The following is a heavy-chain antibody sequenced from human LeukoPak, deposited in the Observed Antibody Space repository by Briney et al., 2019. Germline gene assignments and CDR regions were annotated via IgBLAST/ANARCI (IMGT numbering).Heavy chain of an antibody. J-gene: IGHJ3*02. Sequence: QPGGSLRLSCAASGFTFSTYAMNWVRQAPGRGLEWVSAISGSADTTYYADSVKGRFTISRDNSKNTLYLQMNSLRAEDTAVYYCAKDTTLIRGLTRGGAFDIWGQGTMITVSS. D-gene: IGHD3-10*01. V-gene: IGHV3-23*01. CDR2: ISGSADTT. CDR3: AKDTTLIRGLTRGGAFDI. CDR1: GFTFSTYA.